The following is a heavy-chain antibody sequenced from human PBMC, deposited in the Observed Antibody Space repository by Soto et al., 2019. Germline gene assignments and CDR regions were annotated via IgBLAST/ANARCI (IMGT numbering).Heavy chain of an antibody. CDR1: GGSISSGGYS. V-gene: IGHV4-30-2*01. CDR3: ARVPDR. Sequence: PSETLSLTCAVSGGSISSGGYSWSWIRQPPGKGLEWIGYIYHSGSTYYNPSLKSRVTISVHRSKNQFSLKLSSVTAADTAVYYCARVPDRWGQGTLVTVSS. D-gene: IGHD2-2*01. J-gene: IGHJ5*02. CDR2: IYHSGST.